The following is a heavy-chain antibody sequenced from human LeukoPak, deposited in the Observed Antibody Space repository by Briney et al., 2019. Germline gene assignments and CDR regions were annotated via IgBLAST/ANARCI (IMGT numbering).Heavy chain of an antibody. V-gene: IGHV3-48*03. Sequence: PGGSLRLSCAASGFTFSSYEMNWVRQAPGKGLEWVSYISSSGSTIYYADPVKGRFTISRDNAKNSLYLQMNSLRAEDTAVYYCARDPYYGDYVVWGQGTLVTVSS. D-gene: IGHD4-17*01. J-gene: IGHJ4*02. CDR2: ISSSGSTI. CDR3: ARDPYYGDYVV. CDR1: GFTFSSYE.